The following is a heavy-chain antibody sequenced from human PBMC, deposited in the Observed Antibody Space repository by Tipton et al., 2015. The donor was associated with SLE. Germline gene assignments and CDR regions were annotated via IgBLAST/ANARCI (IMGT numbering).Heavy chain of an antibody. CDR3: ARDSSGTLLFDI. CDR1: GGSISSGSYY. Sequence: TLSLTCTVSGGSISSGSYYWSWIRQPAGKGLEWIGSIYYSGSTYYNPSLKSRVTISVDTSQNQFSLKLSSVAAADTAVYYCARDSSGTLLFDIWGQGTMVTVSS. V-gene: IGHV4-39*07. J-gene: IGHJ3*02. D-gene: IGHD3-22*01. CDR2: IYYSGST.